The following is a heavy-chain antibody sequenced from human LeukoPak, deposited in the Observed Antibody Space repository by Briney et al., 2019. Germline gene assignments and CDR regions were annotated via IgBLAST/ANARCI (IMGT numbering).Heavy chain of an antibody. CDR2: IYYSGST. D-gene: IGHD4-17*01. V-gene: IGHV4-31*03. CDR3: AASGTTKPYYFDY. CDR1: GVSISSGGYY. Sequence: PSQTLSLTCTVSGVSISSGGYYWSWLRQHPGKGLEWIVYIYYSGSTYYNPSLKSRVTISVDTSKNQFSLKLSSVTAADTAVYYCAASGTTKPYYFDYWGQGTLVTVSS. J-gene: IGHJ4*02.